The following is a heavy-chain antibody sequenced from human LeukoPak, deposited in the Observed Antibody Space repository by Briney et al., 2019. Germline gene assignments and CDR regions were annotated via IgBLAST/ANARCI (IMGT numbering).Heavy chain of an antibody. V-gene: IGHV4-61*02. CDR1: GGSISSGSYY. CDR3: ARVGGQQLVRGRAFDI. J-gene: IGHJ3*02. CDR2: IYTSGST. D-gene: IGHD6-13*01. Sequence: SETLSLTCTVSGGSISSGSYYWSWIRQPAGKGLEWIGRIYTSGSTNYNPSLKSRVTISVDTSKNQFSLKLSSVTAADTAVYYCARVGGQQLVRGRAFDIWGQGTMVTVSS.